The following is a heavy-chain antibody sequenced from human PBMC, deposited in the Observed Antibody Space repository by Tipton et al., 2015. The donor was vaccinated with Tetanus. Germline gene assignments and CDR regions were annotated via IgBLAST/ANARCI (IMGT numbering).Heavy chain of an antibody. CDR2: TYYRSKWYN. D-gene: IGHD6-13*01. Sequence: LVKPTQTLSLTCAISGDSVSSNSAAWNRIRQSPSRGLEWLGRTYYRSKWYNDYAVSVKSRITINPDTSKNQFSLQLNSVTPEDTAVYYCARDRQQLVRDGGYAFDIWGQGTMVTVSS. V-gene: IGHV6-1*01. CDR3: ARDRQQLVRDGGYAFDI. J-gene: IGHJ3*02. CDR1: GDSVSSNSAA.